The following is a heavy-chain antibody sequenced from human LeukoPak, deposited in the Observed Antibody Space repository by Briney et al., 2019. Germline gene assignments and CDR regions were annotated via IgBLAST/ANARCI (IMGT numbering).Heavy chain of an antibody. CDR3: ARDATDDYVWGSYSRGAFDI. CDR2: INWNGGST. Sequence: GSLRLSFAASGFPFDDYGMSWVRPAPGKGLEWVSGINWNGGSTGYADSVKGRFTISRDNAKNSLYLQMNSLRAEDTALYYCARDATDDYVWGSYSRGAFDIWGQRTMVTVSS. V-gene: IGHV3-20*03. D-gene: IGHD3-16*01. J-gene: IGHJ3*02. CDR1: GFPFDDYG.